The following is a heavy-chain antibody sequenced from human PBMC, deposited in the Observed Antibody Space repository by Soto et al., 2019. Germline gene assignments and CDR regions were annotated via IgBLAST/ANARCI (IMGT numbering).Heavy chain of an antibody. CDR2: IYYSGST. J-gene: IGHJ5*02. CDR1: GGSISSSSYY. Sequence: QLQLQESGPGLVKPSETLSLTCTVSGGSISSSSYYWGWIRQPPGKGLEWIGSIYYSGSTYYNPSLKRRVTISVDTSKNQFSLKLSSVTAADTAVYYCARRSAAGWVDLNWFDPWGQGTLVTVSS. CDR3: ARRSAAGWVDLNWFDP. V-gene: IGHV4-39*01. D-gene: IGHD6-19*01.